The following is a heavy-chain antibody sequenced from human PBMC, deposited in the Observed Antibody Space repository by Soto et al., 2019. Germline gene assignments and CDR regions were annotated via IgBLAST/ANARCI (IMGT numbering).Heavy chain of an antibody. CDR1: GASITTYY. Sequence: SSETLSLTCDVSGASITTYYWSWIRQAPGKGLEWIGNVYHTGTTDYNSSPKSRVTISVDTSKNQFSLNMNSVTAADTAVYYCARRLFGSGWTLDSWGQGALVTVSS. D-gene: IGHD6-19*01. CDR2: VYHTGTT. CDR3: ARRLFGSGWTLDS. V-gene: IGHV4-59*01. J-gene: IGHJ4*02.